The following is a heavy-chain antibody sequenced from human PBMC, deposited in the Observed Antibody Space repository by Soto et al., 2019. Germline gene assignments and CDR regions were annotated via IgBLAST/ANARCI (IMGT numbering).Heavy chain of an antibody. Sequence: QVHLLQSGAEVKKPGASVTVSCKASGYTFTSYGITWLRQAPGQGLEWMGWISAHNGNTNYAQKLQGRVIVTRDTSTSTAYMELRSLISDDTAVYYCARWRYGDYWGQGALVTVSS. V-gene: IGHV1-18*01. CDR1: GYTFTSYG. J-gene: IGHJ4*02. CDR2: ISAHNGNT. CDR3: ARWRYGDY. D-gene: IGHD1-1*01.